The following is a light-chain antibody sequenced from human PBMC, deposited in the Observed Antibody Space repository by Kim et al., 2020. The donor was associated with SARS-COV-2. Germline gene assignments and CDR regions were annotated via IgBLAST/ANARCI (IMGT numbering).Light chain of an antibody. CDR3: SSYTSSSLLV. V-gene: IGLV2-14*04. CDR1: SSDVGGYNY. J-gene: IGLJ1*01. CDR2: DVS. Sequence: GQSITISCTGTSSDVGGYNYVSWYQQHPGKAPKLMIYDVSKRPSGVSNRFSGSKSGNTASLTISGLQAEDEADYYCSSYTSSSLLVFGTGTKVTVL.